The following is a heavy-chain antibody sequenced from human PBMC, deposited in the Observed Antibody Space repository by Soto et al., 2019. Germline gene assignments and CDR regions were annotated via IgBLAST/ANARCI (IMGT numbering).Heavy chain of an antibody. J-gene: IGHJ4*02. D-gene: IGHD3-22*01. CDR3: AIVPHGYYFDSSLEYHFDY. CDR1: RGSILSFY. CDR2: VYYTGTT. V-gene: IGHV4-59*01. Sequence: SETLSLTCTVSRGSILSFYWSWIRQSPGKGLEWIGDVYYTGTTNYNPSLKSRVTISVDTSKSQFSLKLRSVTAADTAVYYCAIVPHGYYFDSSLEYHFDYWGQGTLVT.